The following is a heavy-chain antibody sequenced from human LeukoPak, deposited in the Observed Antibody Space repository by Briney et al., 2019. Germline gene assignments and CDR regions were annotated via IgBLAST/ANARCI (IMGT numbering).Heavy chain of an antibody. D-gene: IGHD6-13*01. CDR2: IYYSGST. CDR3: ARSDVPGIAAAGFDP. CDR1: GGSISRYY. Sequence: PSETLSLTCTVSGGSISRYYWSWLRQPPGKGLEWIGYIYYSGSTNYNPSLKSRVTISVDTSKNQFSLKLSSVTAADTAVYYCARSDVPGIAAAGFDPWGQGTLVTVSS. V-gene: IGHV4-59*01. J-gene: IGHJ5*02.